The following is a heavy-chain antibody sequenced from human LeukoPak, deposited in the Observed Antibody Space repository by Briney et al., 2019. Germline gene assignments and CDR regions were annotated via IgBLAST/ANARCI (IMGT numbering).Heavy chain of an antibody. CDR1: GGSISSGGYY. CDR3: ARQFIGYCSSTSCYTGPPFFDY. J-gene: IGHJ4*02. Sequence: PSQTLSLTCTVSGGSISSGGYYWGWIRQPPGKGLEWIGSIYYSGSTYYNPSLKSRVTISVDTSKNQFSLKLSSVTAADTAVYYCARQFIGYCSSTSCYTGPPFFDYWGQGTLVTVSS. V-gene: IGHV4-39*01. CDR2: IYYSGST. D-gene: IGHD2-2*02.